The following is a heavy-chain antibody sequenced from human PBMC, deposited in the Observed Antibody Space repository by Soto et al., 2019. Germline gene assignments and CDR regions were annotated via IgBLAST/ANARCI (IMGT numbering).Heavy chain of an antibody. D-gene: IGHD6-13*01. V-gene: IGHV1-69*06. J-gene: IGHJ6*02. CDR2: IIPIFGTA. CDR1: GGTFSSYA. CDR3: ARGVKHSSSGWDLTYYYGMDV. Sequence: QVQLVQSGAEVKKPGSSVKVSCKASGGTFSSYAISWVRQAPGQGLEWMGGIIPIFGTANYAQKFQGRVTITADKSTSTAYMELSSLRSEDTAVYYCARGVKHSSSGWDLTYYYGMDVWGQGTTVTVSS.